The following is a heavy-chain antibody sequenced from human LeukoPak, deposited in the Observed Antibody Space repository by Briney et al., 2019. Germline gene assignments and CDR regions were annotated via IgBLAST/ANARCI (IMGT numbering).Heavy chain of an antibody. V-gene: IGHV3-23*01. CDR3: AKDLSPSPYGDYVNFDY. D-gene: IGHD4-17*01. Sequence: GGSLRLSCAASGFTFSSYEMNWVRQAPGKGLEWVSAISCSGGSTYYADSVKGRFTISRDNSKNTLYLQMNSLRAEDTAVYYCAKDLSPSPYGDYVNFDYWGQGTLVTVSS. J-gene: IGHJ4*02. CDR1: GFTFSSYE. CDR2: ISCSGGST.